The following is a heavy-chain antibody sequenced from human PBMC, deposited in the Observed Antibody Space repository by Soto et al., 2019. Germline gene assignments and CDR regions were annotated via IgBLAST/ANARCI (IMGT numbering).Heavy chain of an antibody. CDR3: MRDPFPFDP. CDR1: GYSFTQYG. CDR2: ISGYNNNR. Sequence: QAQLVQSGGEVKNPGASVKVSCKASGYSFTQYGISWLRQAPGQGLEWMGWISGYNNNRHYAEKVQDRLTMAIDTSTTTAYMELRSLRSDDMAVYYCMRDPFPFDPWGQGTLVTVSS. J-gene: IGHJ5*02. V-gene: IGHV1-18*03.